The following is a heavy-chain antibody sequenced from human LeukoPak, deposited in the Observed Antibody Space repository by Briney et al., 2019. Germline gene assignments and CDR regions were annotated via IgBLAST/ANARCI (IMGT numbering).Heavy chain of an antibody. CDR2: IYYSGST. J-gene: IGHJ6*02. Sequence: PSETLSLTCTVSGGSISSYYWSWIRQPPGKGLEWIGYIYYSGSTNYNPSLKSRVTISVDTSKNQFSLKLSSVTAADTAVYYCARHEAVVAPAAKDRRGLAYYYYGMDVWGQGTTVTVSS. D-gene: IGHD2-2*01. V-gene: IGHV4-59*08. CDR3: ARHEAVVAPAAKDRRGLAYYYYGMDV. CDR1: GGSISSYY.